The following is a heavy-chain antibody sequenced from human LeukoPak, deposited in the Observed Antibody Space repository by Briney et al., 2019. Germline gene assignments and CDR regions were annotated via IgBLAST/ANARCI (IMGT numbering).Heavy chain of an antibody. J-gene: IGHJ4*02. Sequence: ASMKVSCKVSKYTLTELSMHWVRQAPGKGLEWMGGFNPEHGKTVYAQTFQGRVTMTEDTSTGTAYMELRSLRSEDTAVYYCAKTASGYYIFSYWGQGTLVTVSS. V-gene: IGHV1-24*01. CDR3: AKTASGYYIFSY. CDR1: KYTLTELS. CDR2: FNPEHGKT. D-gene: IGHD3-22*01.